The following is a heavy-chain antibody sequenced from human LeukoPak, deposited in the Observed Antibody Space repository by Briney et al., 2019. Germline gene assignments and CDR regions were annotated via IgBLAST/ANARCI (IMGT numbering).Heavy chain of an antibody. J-gene: IGHJ4*02. D-gene: IGHD5-12*01. V-gene: IGHV1-69*04. Sequence: ASVKVSCKASGGTFSSYAISWVRQAPGQGLEWMGRIIPILGIANYAQKFQGRVTITADKSTSTAYMELSSLRSEDTAVYYCARDVPTIAGSYFDYWGQGTLVTVSS. CDR2: IIPILGIA. CDR1: GGTFSSYA. CDR3: ARDVPTIAGSYFDY.